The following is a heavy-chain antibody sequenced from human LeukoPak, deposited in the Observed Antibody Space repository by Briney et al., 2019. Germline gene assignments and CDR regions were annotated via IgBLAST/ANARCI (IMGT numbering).Heavy chain of an antibody. CDR3: ARGRIVVVAVDAFDI. D-gene: IGHD2-15*01. CDR1: GFTFSSYA. CDR2: ISYDGSNK. V-gene: IGHV3-30*04. J-gene: IGHJ3*02. Sequence: GGSLRLSCAASGFTFSSYAMHWVRQAPGKGLEWVAVISYDGSNKYYADSVKGRFTISRDNSKNTLYLQMNSLRAEDTAVYYCARGRIVVVAVDAFDIWGQGTMVTASS.